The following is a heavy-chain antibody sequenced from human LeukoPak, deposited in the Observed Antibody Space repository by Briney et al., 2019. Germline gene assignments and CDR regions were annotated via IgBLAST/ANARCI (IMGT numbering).Heavy chain of an antibody. Sequence: GGSLRLSCAASGFTFRTYAVSWVRQAPGKGLEWVSAISGSGGSTYYADSVKGRFTIFRDNSKNMLYLQMNTLRAEDTAVYYCARGSRFGVVERDAFDIWGQGTMVTVSS. D-gene: IGHD3-3*01. CDR1: GFTFRTYA. V-gene: IGHV3-23*01. J-gene: IGHJ3*02. CDR3: ARGSRFGVVERDAFDI. CDR2: ISGSGGST.